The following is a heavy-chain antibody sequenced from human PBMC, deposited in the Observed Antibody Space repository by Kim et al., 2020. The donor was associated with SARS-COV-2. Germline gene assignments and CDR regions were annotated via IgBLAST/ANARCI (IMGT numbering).Heavy chain of an antibody. J-gene: IGHJ4*02. CDR3: VKEEHVDFRWDY. V-gene: IGHV3-9*01. Sequence: GGSLRLSCAASGFSFDDYAMHWVRQAPGKGLEWVSHISWNSGTIVYADSVKGRFTISRDNAKSSLYLHMNSLRPEDTALYYWVKEEHVDFRWDYWGQGTL. D-gene: IGHD4-17*01. CDR2: ISWNSGTI. CDR1: GFSFDDYA.